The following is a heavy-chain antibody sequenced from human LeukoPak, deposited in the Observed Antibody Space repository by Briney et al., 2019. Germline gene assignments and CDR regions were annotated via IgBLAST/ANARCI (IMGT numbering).Heavy chain of an antibody. CDR3: AREDFTMVRGVILDY. CDR1: GFTFSDYY. CDR2: ISSSGSTI. J-gene: IGHJ4*02. V-gene: IGHV3-11*01. D-gene: IGHD3-10*01. Sequence: GGSLRLSCAASGFTFSDYYMSWIRQAPGKGLEWVSYISSSGSTIYYADSVKGRFTISRDNAKNSLYLQMNSLRAEDTAVYYCAREDFTMVRGVILDYWGQGTLVTVSS.